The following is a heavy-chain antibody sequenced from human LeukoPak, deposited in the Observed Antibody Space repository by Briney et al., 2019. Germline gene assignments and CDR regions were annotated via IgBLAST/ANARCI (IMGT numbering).Heavy chain of an antibody. CDR1: GFTVSSNY. Sequence: GGSLRLSCAASGFTVSSNYMSWVRQAPGKGLEWVSVIYSGGSTYYADSVTGRFTISRDNSKNTPYLQMNSLRAEDTAVYYCARGHSYLEGFDYWGQGTLVTVSS. CDR3: ARGHSYLEGFDY. CDR2: IYSGGST. D-gene: IGHD1-26*01. V-gene: IGHV3-53*01. J-gene: IGHJ4*02.